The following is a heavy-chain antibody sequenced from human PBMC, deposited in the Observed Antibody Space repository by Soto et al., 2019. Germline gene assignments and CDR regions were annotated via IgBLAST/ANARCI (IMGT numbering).Heavy chain of an antibody. CDR2: ISFDESHK. CDR3: AKDGNVLRFLEWLSHLDY. V-gene: IGHV3-30*18. J-gene: IGHJ4*02. Sequence: QVQLVESGGGVVQPGGSLRLSCAASGFSFKNYAMHWVRQSPGKGLEWVAVISFDESHKYYADSVKGRFTISRDNSKSMLSLEMNSLRPDDTAVYYCAKDGNVLRFLEWLSHLDYWGQGTLGTVSS. CDR1: GFSFKNYA. D-gene: IGHD3-3*01.